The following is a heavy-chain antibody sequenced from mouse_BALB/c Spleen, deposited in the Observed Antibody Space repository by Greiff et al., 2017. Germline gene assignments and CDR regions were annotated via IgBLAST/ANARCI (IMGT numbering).Heavy chain of an antibody. CDR3: AREKCGNWFAY. Sequence: QVQLQQSGAELVRPGSSVKISCKASGYAFSSYWMNWVKQRPGQGLEWIGQIYPGDGDTNYNGKFKGKATLTADKSSSTAYMQLSSLTSEDSAVYFCAREKCGNWFAYWGQGTLVTVSA. V-gene: IGHV1-80*01. J-gene: IGHJ3*01. CDR2: IYPGDGDT. CDR1: GYAFSSYW. D-gene: IGHD2-10*02.